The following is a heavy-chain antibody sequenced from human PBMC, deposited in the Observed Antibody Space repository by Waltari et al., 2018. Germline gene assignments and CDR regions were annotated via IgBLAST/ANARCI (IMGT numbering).Heavy chain of an antibody. J-gene: IGHJ3*01. Sequence: QLQLQESGPGLVKPSETLSLTCSVSGGSITSSRHYWGWIRQPPGQGLEWFGTISYAGATYSSPSLNSRVTVSRDTPKNQLSLTLGSVTASDTAVYYCATYIGASVGTAAFDVWGQGAMVTVSS. CDR1: GGSITSSRHY. V-gene: IGHV4-39*01. D-gene: IGHD5-12*01. CDR2: ISYAGAT. CDR3: ATYIGASVGTAAFDV.